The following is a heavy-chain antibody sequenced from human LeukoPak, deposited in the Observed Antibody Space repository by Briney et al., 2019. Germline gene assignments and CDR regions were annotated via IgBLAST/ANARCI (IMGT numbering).Heavy chain of an antibody. V-gene: IGHV4-34*01. Sequence: SETLSLTCAVYGGSFSGYYWSWIRQPPGKGLEWIGEMDHSGSTNYNPSLKSRVTISVDTSKNQFSLKLSSETAADTAVYYCARGVGATKHFDYWGQGTLVTVSS. CDR1: GGSFSGYY. CDR2: MDHSGST. J-gene: IGHJ4*02. CDR3: ARGVGATKHFDY. D-gene: IGHD1-26*01.